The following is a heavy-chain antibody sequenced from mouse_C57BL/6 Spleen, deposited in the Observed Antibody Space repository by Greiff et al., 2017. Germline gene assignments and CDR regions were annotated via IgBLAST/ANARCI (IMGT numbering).Heavy chain of an antibody. CDR2: IDPEDGDT. D-gene: IGHD2-5*01. CDR1: GFNIKDYY. J-gene: IGHJ2*01. Sequence: VQLQQSGAELVRPGASVKLSCTASGFNIKDYYMHWVKQRPEQGLEWIGRIDPEDGDTEYAPKFQGKATMTADTSSNTAYLQLSSLTSEDTAVYYCTTSGYSNSYFDYWGQGITLTVSS. CDR3: TTSGYSNSYFDY. V-gene: IGHV14-1*01.